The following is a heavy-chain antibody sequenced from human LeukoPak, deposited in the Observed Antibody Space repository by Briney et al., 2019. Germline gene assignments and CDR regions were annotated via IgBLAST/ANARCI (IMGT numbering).Heavy chain of an antibody. D-gene: IGHD5-12*01. CDR1: GYTFTSNY. CDR2: IYPRDGST. V-gene: IGHV1-46*01. J-gene: IGHJ6*02. Sequence: ASVKVSCKASGYTFTSNYIHWVRQAPGQGLEWMGMIYPRDGSTSYAQKFQGRVTVTRDTSISTAYMELSRLRSDDTAVYYCARGLSGYDSVGMDVWGQGTTVTVSS. CDR3: ARGLSGYDSVGMDV.